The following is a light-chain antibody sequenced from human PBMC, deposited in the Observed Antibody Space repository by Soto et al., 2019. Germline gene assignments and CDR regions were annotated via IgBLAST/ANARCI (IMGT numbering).Light chain of an antibody. V-gene: IGKV3-20*01. Sequence: EIVLTQSPGTLSLSPGERATLXCRASQSVSSSYLAWYQQKPGQAPRLLIYGASSRATGIPDRFSGSGSGTDFTLTISRLEPEDFAVYYCQQYGSSPLGQGTRLEIK. CDR3: QQYGSSP. CDR1: QSVSSSY. CDR2: GAS. J-gene: IGKJ5*01.